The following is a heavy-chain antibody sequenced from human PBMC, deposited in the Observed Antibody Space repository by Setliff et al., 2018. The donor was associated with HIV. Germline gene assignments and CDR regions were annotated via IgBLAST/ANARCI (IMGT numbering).Heavy chain of an antibody. Sequence: TLSLTCTVSGGSINSGTYYWSWIRQPAGKGLEWIGRVYNSGGANYNPSLKSRVNISVDMSKNQVSLKVTSVNVADTATYFCAAKPMIRGKPFDSWGQGTLVTAPQ. CDR1: GGSINSGTYY. D-gene: IGHD3-10*01. CDR3: AAKPMIRGKPFDS. J-gene: IGHJ5*01. V-gene: IGHV4-61*02. CDR2: VYNSGGA.